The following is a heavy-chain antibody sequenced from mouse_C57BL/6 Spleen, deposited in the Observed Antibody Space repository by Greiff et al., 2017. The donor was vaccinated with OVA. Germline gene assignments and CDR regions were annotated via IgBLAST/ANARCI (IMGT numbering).Heavy chain of an antibody. D-gene: IGHD3-2*02. CDR1: GYTFTSYW. V-gene: IGHV1-69*01. Sequence: QVQLQQPGAELVMPGASVKLSCKASGYTFTSYWMHWVKQRPGQGLEWIGEIDPSDSYTTYNQKFQGKSTLTVDKSSSTAYMKLSSLTSEDSAVYYCARYSSGYEAWFAYWGQGTLVTVSA. CDR3: ARYSSGYEAWFAY. J-gene: IGHJ3*01. CDR2: IDPSDSYT.